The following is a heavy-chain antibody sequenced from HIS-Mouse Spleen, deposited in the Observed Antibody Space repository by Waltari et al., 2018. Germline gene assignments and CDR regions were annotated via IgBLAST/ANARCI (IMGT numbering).Heavy chain of an antibody. Sequence: QVQLVESGGGVVEAGRALRLSCAARAFTSSRDAMPWVRQATGKGLEWVAVISYDGSNKYYADSEKGRFTISRDNSKNTLYLQMNSLRAEDTAVYYCAREGSFYYFDYWGQGTLVTVSS. CDR3: AREGSFYYFDY. CDR2: ISYDGSNK. J-gene: IGHJ4*02. CDR1: AFTSSRDA. D-gene: IGHD6-13*01. V-gene: IGHV3-30-3*01.